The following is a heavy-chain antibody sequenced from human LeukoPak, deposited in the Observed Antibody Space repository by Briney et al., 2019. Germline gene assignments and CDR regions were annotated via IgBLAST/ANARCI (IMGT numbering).Heavy chain of an antibody. CDR3: ARANEAVVVIFDY. J-gene: IGHJ4*02. V-gene: IGHV4-30-4*01. CDR1: GGSISSGDYY. D-gene: IGHD3-22*01. CDR2: IYYSGST. Sequence: PSETLSLTCTVSGGSISSGDYYWSWIRQPPGKGLEWIGYIYYSGSTYYNPSLKSRVTISVDTSKNQFSLKLSSVTAADTAVYYCARANEAVVVIFDYWGQGTLVTVSS.